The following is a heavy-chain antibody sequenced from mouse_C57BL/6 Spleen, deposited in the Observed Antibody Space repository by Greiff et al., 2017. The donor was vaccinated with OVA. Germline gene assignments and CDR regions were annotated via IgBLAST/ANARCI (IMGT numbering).Heavy chain of an antibody. V-gene: IGHV1-20*01. D-gene: IGHD2-5*01. CDR2: INPYNGDT. J-gene: IGHJ2*01. CDR3: ARCDSNYPYFDY. CDR1: GYSFTGYF. Sequence: EVHLVESGPELVKPGDSVKISCKASGYSFTGYFMNWVMQSHGKSLEWIGRINPYNGDTFYNQKFKGKATLTVDKSSSTAHMELRSLTSEDSAVYYCARCDSNYPYFDYWGQGTTLTVSS.